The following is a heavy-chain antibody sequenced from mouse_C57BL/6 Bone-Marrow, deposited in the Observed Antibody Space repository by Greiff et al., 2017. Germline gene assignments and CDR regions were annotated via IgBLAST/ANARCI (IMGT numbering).Heavy chain of an antibody. J-gene: IGHJ2*01. CDR3: TRPGTTGFAY. Sequence: EVKVEESGGGLVQPGGSMKLSCAASGFTFSDAWMDWVRQSPEKGLEWVAEIRNKANNHATYYAESVKGRFTISRDDSKSSVYLQMNSVRAEDTGIYYCTRPGTTGFAYWGQGTTLTVSS. D-gene: IGHD1-1*01. CDR2: IRNKANNHAT. V-gene: IGHV6-6*01. CDR1: GFTFSDAW.